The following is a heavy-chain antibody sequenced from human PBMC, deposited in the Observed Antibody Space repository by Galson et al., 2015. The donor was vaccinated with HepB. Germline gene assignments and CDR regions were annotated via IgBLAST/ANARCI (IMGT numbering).Heavy chain of an antibody. CDR2: INAGNGNT. CDR3: ASDHITMVRGVIKYYFDY. CDR1: GYTFTSYA. D-gene: IGHD3-10*01. Sequence: SVKVSCKASGYTFTSYAMHWVRQAPGQRLEWMGWINAGNGNTKYSQKFQGRVTITRDTSASTAYMGLSSLRSEDTAVYYCASDHITMVRGVIKYYFDYWGQGTLVTVSS. V-gene: IGHV1-3*01. J-gene: IGHJ4*02.